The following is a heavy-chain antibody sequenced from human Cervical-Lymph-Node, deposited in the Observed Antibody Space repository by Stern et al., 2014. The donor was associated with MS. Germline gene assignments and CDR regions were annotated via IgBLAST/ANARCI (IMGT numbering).Heavy chain of an antibody. CDR1: GFTFRNYA. D-gene: IGHD3-3*02. J-gene: IGHJ4*02. CDR2: TSDDGDKN. CDR3: ARSAHSDY. Sequence: VQLVESGGGVVQPGRSQRLSCVASGFTFRNYAMHWVRQAPGKGLEWVAVTSDDGDKNYYADSVRGRFTVSRNNSKNTLYLQISSLRPDDTATYYCARSAHSDYWGQGSLVIVSS. V-gene: IGHV3-30-3*01.